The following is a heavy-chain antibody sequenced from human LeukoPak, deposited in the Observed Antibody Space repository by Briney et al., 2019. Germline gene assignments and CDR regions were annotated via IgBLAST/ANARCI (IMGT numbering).Heavy chain of an antibody. V-gene: IGHV1-8*02. J-gene: IGHJ4*02. CDR1: GYPFTSYD. Sequence: GASVKVSCKASGYPFTSYDINWVRQATGQGLEWMGWINPNSGSTDSAQKFQGRVTMTADTSISTAYMELNNLRPEDSAMYSCVKALWGRGYNPLDFWGQGTLVTVSS. CDR3: VKALWGRGYNPLDF. CDR2: INPNSGST. D-gene: IGHD5-24*01.